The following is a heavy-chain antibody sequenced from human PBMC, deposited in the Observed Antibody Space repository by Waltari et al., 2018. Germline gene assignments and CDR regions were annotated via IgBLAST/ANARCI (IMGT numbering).Heavy chain of an antibody. Sequence: QVQLVQSGAEVKKPGASVKVSCKASGYTFTGYYMHWVRQAPGQGLEWMGRINPNSGGTNYAKKFQGRVTMTRDTSISTAYMELSRLRSDDTAVYYCARGDCSGGSCYWGQGTLVTVSS. CDR2: INPNSGGT. V-gene: IGHV1-2*06. J-gene: IGHJ4*02. CDR1: GYTFTGYY. CDR3: ARGDCSGGSCY. D-gene: IGHD2-15*01.